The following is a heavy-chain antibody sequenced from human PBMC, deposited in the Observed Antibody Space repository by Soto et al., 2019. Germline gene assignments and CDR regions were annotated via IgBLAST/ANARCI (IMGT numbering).Heavy chain of an antibody. CDR3: ARAPIPCVYSLRCGPYYYYGMDV. CDR1: AGSISSYY. CDR2: IYYSGST. V-gene: IGHV4-59*01. D-gene: IGHD5-12*01. J-gene: IGHJ6*02. Sequence: SETLSLTCTVSAGSISSYYWSWIRQPPGKGLEWIGYIYYSGSTNYNPSLKSRVTISVDTSKNQFSLKLSSVTAADTAVYYCARAPIPCVYSLRCGPYYYYGMDVWGQGTTVTVSS.